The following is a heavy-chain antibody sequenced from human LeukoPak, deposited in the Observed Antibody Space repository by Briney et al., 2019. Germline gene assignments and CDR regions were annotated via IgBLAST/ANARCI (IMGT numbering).Heavy chain of an antibody. D-gene: IGHD5-18*01. CDR2: RSGSGDNT. V-gene: IGHV3-23*01. J-gene: IGHJ4*02. Sequence: SXAXXXXTFXXXGLSWXXXAPGXXRXXXXARSGSGDNTYYADSVKGRFTISRDNSKNTLYLQMNSLRAEDTAVYYCAGSYGSLNRFFDFWGQGTLVTVSS. CDR3: AGSYGSLNRFFDF. CDR1: XXTFXXXG.